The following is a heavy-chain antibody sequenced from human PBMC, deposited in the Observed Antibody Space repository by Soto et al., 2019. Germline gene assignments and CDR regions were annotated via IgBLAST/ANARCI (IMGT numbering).Heavy chain of an antibody. CDR1: GYSFTSYW. V-gene: IGHV5-10-1*01. J-gene: IGHJ6*02. D-gene: IGHD3-22*01. CDR2: IDPSDSYT. CDR3: ARQSDSSGYYYYYGMDV. Sequence: PGESLKISCKGSGYSFTSYWISWVRQMPGKGLEWMGRIDPSDSYTNYSPSFQGHVTISADKSISTAYPQWSSLKASDTAMYYCARQSDSSGYYYYYGMDVWGQGTTVTVSS.